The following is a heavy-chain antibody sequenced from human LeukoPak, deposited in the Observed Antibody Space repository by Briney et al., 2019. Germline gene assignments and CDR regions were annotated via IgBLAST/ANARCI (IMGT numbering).Heavy chain of an antibody. J-gene: IGHJ1*01. CDR2: INGDESST. CDR1: GFTFSSYW. CDR3: ARVGPGLMAF. Sequence: GGSLRLSCAASGFTFSSYWMHWVCQAPGKGLVWVSRINGDESSTSYADSVKGRFTISRDNARNTLYLQMSSLRVEDTAVYYCARVGPGLMAFWGQGTLVTVSS. V-gene: IGHV3-74*01. D-gene: IGHD3-16*01.